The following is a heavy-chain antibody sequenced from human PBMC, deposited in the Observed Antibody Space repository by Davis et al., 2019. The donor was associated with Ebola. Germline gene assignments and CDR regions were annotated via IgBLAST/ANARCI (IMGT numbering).Heavy chain of an antibody. Sequence: GEFLKISCAASEFTFSSYTMGWVRQAPGKGLEWVSGISSSGGSTYYADSVKGRFTISRDNSKNTLYLQMNSLRAEDTAVYYCARVRWTSGYYFDYWGQGTLVTVSS. CDR1: EFTFSSYT. D-gene: IGHD3-22*01. CDR2: ISSSGGST. CDR3: ARVRWTSGYYFDY. V-gene: IGHV3-23*01. J-gene: IGHJ4*02.